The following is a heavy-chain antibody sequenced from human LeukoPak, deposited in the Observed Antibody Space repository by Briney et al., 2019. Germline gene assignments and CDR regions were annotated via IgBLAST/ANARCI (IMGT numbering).Heavy chain of an antibody. CDR3: AREASQNDYGPYYYYYMDV. Sequence: SSVKVSCKASGGTFSSYAISWVRQAPGQGLEWMGGVIPIFGTANYAQKFQGRVTITTDESTSTAYMELSSLRSEDTAVYYCAREASQNDYGPYYYYYMDVWGKGTTVTVSS. CDR2: VIPIFGTA. J-gene: IGHJ6*03. CDR1: GGTFSSYA. V-gene: IGHV1-69*05. D-gene: IGHD4-17*01.